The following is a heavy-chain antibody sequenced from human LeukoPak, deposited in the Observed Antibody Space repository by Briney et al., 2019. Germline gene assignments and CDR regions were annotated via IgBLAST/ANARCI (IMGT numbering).Heavy chain of an antibody. V-gene: IGHV3-43D*04. CDR3: AKDASTYYYDSSGYSYFDY. Sequence: GGSLRLSCAASGFTFSSYWMHWVRQAPGKGLEWVSLISWDGGSTYYADSVKGRFTISRDNSKNSLYLQMNSLRAEDTALYYCAKDASTYYYDSSGYSYFDYWGQGTLVTVSS. D-gene: IGHD3-22*01. J-gene: IGHJ4*02. CDR2: ISWDGGST. CDR1: GFTFSSYW.